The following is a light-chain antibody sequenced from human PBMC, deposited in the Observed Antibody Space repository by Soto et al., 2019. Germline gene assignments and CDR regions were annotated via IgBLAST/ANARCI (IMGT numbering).Light chain of an antibody. CDR2: DAS. J-gene: IGKJ4*01. Sequence: EIVLTQSPVTLSLSPGERATLSCRASQSVSSYLAWYQQKPGQAPRLLIYDASNRATGIPARFSGSGSGTDFTLTISSLEPEDFAVYCCQQRSNWPSTFGGGTKVEIK. CDR1: QSVSSY. V-gene: IGKV3-11*01. CDR3: QQRSNWPST.